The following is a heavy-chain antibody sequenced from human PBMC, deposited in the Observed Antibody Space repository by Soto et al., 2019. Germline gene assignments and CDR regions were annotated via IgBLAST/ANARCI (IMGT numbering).Heavy chain of an antibody. Sequence: GGSLRLSCAAAGFTFRSFTMSWVRQAPGKGLEWVSTISSNSAYIYYTDALRGRFTISRDNAKNSLHLQMNSPRAEDTAVYYGTRDASRDSSARGWFDPWGPGTLVTVSS. CDR1: GFTFRSFT. J-gene: IGHJ5*02. D-gene: IGHD6-13*01. CDR2: ISSNSAYI. CDR3: TRDASRDSSARGWFDP. V-gene: IGHV3-21*01.